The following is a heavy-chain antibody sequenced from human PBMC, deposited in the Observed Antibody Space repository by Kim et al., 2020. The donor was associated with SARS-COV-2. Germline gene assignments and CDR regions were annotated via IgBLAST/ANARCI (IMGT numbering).Heavy chain of an antibody. D-gene: IGHD3-22*01. Sequence: SETLSLTCTVSGGSVSSGSYYWSWIRQPPGKGLEWIGYIYYSGSTNYNPSLKSRVTISVDTSKNQFSLKLSSVTAADTAVYYCARDLAGYYDSQAGAFDIWGQGTMVTVSS. V-gene: IGHV4-61*01. CDR1: GGSVSSGSYY. J-gene: IGHJ3*02. CDR2: IYYSGST. CDR3: ARDLAGYYDSQAGAFDI.